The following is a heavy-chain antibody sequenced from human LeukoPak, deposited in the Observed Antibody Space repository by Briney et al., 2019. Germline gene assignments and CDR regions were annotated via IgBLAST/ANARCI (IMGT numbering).Heavy chain of an antibody. D-gene: IGHD2-2*02. V-gene: IGHV1-69*13. CDR2: INPTFGTA. J-gene: IGHJ6*02. CDR1: GGTFSSYA. CDR3: AREMVSIVVVPAAIASYYYYGMDV. Sequence: VASVNVSCTASGGTFSSYAISWVRQAPGQGLEWMGGINPTFGTANYAQKFQGRVTITADESTSTAYMELSSLRSEDTAVYYCAREMVSIVVVPAAIASYYYYGMDVWGQGTTVTVSS.